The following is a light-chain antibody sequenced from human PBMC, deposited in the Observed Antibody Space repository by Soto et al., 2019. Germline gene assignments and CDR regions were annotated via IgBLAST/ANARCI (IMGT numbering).Light chain of an antibody. Sequence: QSALTQPRSMSGSPGQSVTISCTGSSSDIGGYNYVSWYQQHPDKAPKVMIYDVTKRPSGVPDRFSGSKSGTTASLTISGLQAEDEADYYCCSYAGSYYVFGTRTKLTVL. J-gene: IGLJ1*01. CDR3: CSYAGSYYV. CDR2: DVT. CDR1: SSDIGGYNY. V-gene: IGLV2-11*01.